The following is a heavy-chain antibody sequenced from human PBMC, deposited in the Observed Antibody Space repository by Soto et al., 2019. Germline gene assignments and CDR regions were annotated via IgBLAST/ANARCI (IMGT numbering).Heavy chain of an antibody. CDR2: ITSSSSTI. CDR1: GFTFSSYS. D-gene: IGHD2-15*01. Sequence: EVQLVESGGCLVQPGGSLRLSCTASGFTFSSYSMNWVRQAPGKGLEWVSYITSSSSTIYYADSVKGRFTISRDNAKNSLYLQMNSLRAEDTAVYYCARIRGWSSDYWGQGTLVTVSS. V-gene: IGHV3-48*01. J-gene: IGHJ4*02. CDR3: ARIRGWSSDY.